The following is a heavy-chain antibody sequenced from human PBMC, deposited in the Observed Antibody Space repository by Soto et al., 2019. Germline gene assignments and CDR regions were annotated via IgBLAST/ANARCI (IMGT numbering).Heavy chain of an antibody. CDR1: GFTFCAFA. V-gene: IGHV3-23*01. CDR3: AKTPRATTVVTRYWDFDL. CDR2: LSGGGGST. Sequence: EMQLLESGGGLVQPGVPLRLSCTASGFTFCAFAMAWVRQRPGNGLEWVSSLSGGGGSTYYNNSVRGRFTISRDNSNSDLFLQMNNLRAEDTAVYFCAKTPRATTVVTRYWDFDLWGRGTLVTVSS. J-gene: IGHJ2*01. D-gene: IGHD4-17*01.